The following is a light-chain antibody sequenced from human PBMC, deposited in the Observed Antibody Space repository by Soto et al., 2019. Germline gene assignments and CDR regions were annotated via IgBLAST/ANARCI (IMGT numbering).Light chain of an antibody. CDR2: EVS. V-gene: IGLV2-14*01. CDR1: SSDIGAYNF. J-gene: IGLJ3*02. Sequence: QSVLTQQASVSGSPGQSLTISCTGTSSDIGAYNFVSWYQQHPGKVPKVIIYEVSNRPSGVPDRFSGSKSGNTASLTISGRQADDEADYYCNSFTSRNTLVFGGGTKVTVL. CDR3: NSFTSRNTLV.